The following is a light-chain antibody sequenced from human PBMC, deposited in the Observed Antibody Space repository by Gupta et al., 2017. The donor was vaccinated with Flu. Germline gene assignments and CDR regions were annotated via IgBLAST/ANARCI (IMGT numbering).Light chain of an antibody. J-gene: IGLJ3*02. CDR3: AAWDDSLKVWM. CDR2: NNN. CDR1: SSNIGSNA. V-gene: IGLV1-44*01. Sequence: QSVLPQTPSASGTPGQRVTIPCSGSSSNIGSNAVNWYQQLPGTAPKLLIYNNNQWPSGVPDRFSGSKSGTSASLAISGLQSEDEADYYCAAWDDSLKVWMFGGGTKLTVL.